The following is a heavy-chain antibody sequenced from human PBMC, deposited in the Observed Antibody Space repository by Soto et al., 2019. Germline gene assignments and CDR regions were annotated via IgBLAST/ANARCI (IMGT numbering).Heavy chain of an antibody. CDR3: ARGRGSQRRVLLSWLDP. J-gene: IGHJ5*02. Sequence: ASVKVSCKASGYTFTSYDINWVRQATGQGLEWMGWMNPNSGNTGYAQKFQSRVTMTRNTSISTAYMELSSLRSEDTAVYYCARGRGSQRRVLLSWLDPWGQGNRGAVGS. CDR2: MNPNSGNT. V-gene: IGHV1-8*01. D-gene: IGHD6-13*01. CDR1: GYTFTSYD.